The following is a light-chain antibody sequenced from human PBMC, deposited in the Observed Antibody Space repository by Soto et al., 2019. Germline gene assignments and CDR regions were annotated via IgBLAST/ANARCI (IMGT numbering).Light chain of an antibody. Sequence: QSALTQPASVSGSPGQSITISCTGTSSDVSGYNYVSWYQQHPGKAPKLMIYDVSNRPSGVSNRFSGSKSGNTASLTISGLHAEDEADYYCSSYTSSSTLHVFGTGTKLTVL. CDR2: DVS. CDR3: SSYTSSSTLHV. V-gene: IGLV2-14*01. CDR1: SSDVSGYNY. J-gene: IGLJ1*01.